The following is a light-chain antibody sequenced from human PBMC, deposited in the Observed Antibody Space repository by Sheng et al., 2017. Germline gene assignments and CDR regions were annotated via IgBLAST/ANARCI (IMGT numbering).Light chain of an antibody. CDR2: GAS. V-gene: IGKV3-20*01. J-gene: IGKJ1*01. CDR3: QQYGSSPT. Sequence: EIVLTQSPGTLSLSPGERATLSCRASQSVASSYLAWYQQKSGQAPRLLISGASNRATGIPDRFSGSGSGTDFTLTISRLEPEDFAVYYCQQYGSSPTFGQGTKVEIK. CDR1: QSVASSY.